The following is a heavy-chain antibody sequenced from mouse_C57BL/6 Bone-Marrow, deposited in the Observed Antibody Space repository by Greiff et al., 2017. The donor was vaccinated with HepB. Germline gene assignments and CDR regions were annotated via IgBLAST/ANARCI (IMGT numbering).Heavy chain of an antibody. D-gene: IGHD1-1*01. CDR1: GYTFTSYW. CDR3: ARSTVVATDY. J-gene: IGHJ2*01. CDR2: IDPSDSYT. V-gene: IGHV1-59*01. Sequence: VQLQQPGAELVRPGTSVKLSCKASGYTFTSYWMHWVKQRPGQGLEWIGVIDPSDSYTNYHQKFKGKATLTVDTSSSTAYMQLSSLTSEDSAVYYCARSTVVATDYWGQGTTLTVSS.